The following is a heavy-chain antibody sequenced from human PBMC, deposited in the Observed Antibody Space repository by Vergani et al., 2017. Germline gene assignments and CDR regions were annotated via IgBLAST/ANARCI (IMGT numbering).Heavy chain of an antibody. CDR3: ARVNPGYSYGHGFDP. CDR2: ISAYNGNT. V-gene: IGHV1-18*01. CDR1: GGTFSSYA. D-gene: IGHD5-18*01. J-gene: IGHJ5*02. Sequence: QVQLVQSGAEVKKPGSSVKVSCKASGGTFSSYAISWVRQAPGQGLEWMGWISAYNGNTNYAQKLQGRVTMTTDTSTSTAYMELRSLRSDDTAVYYCARVNPGYSYGHGFDPWGQGTLVTVSS.